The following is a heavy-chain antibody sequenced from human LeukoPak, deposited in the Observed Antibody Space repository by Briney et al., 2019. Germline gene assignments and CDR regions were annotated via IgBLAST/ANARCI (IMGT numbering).Heavy chain of an antibody. D-gene: IGHD1-26*01. CDR2: INPSGGST. CDR1: GYIFTNYY. Sequence: ASVKVSCKASGYIFTNYYMHWVRQAPGQGLEGMGIINPSGGSTNYAQNFQGRVTMTRDTSTSTIYMELSSLRSEDTAVYYCARGVSGSYSNFDYWGQGTLVTVSS. CDR3: ARGVSGSYSNFDY. J-gene: IGHJ4*02. V-gene: IGHV1-46*01.